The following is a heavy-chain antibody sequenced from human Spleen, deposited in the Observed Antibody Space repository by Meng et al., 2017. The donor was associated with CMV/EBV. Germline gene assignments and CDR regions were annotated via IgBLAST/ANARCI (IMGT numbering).Heavy chain of an antibody. V-gene: IGHV3-11*04. J-gene: IGHJ4*02. Sequence: GESLKISCTASGFTFSDYYMAWIRQAPGKGLEWLSYISGRGGSRYYADSVNGRFTISRDNSKDTLFLQMNSLRPEDTAIYYCARDTADSPPALDYWGQGTLVTVSS. CDR3: ARDTADSPPALDY. D-gene: IGHD2-21*02. CDR1: GFTFSDYY. CDR2: ISGRGGSR.